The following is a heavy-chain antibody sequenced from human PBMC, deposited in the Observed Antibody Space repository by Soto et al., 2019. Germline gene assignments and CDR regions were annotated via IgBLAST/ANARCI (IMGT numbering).Heavy chain of an antibody. CDR3: ARDFKRYSSPPGPLEY. Sequence: SETLSLTCAVSGASVSSTYWWSWVRQPPGKGPEWIGEINHRGSANYNPSLKSRVTMSLDTSKSQFSLRLASVTAADTAVYFCARDFKRYSSPPGPLEYWGLGTLVTVSS. CDR2: INHRGSA. V-gene: IGHV4-4*02. D-gene: IGHD6-13*01. CDR1: GASVSSTYW. J-gene: IGHJ4*02.